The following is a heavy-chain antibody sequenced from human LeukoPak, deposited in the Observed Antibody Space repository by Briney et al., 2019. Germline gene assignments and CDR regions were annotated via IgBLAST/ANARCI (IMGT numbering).Heavy chain of an antibody. Sequence: GGSLRLSCAASGFTFSSYAMSWVRQAPGKGLEWVSAISGSGGSTYYADSVKGRFTISRDNSKNTLSLQMNSLRAEDTAGYYCAKDPGPTYYDFWSGYIDYWGQGTLVTVSS. V-gene: IGHV3-23*01. J-gene: IGHJ4*02. CDR2: ISGSGGST. CDR1: GFTFSSYA. CDR3: AKDPGPTYYDFWSGYIDY. D-gene: IGHD3-3*01.